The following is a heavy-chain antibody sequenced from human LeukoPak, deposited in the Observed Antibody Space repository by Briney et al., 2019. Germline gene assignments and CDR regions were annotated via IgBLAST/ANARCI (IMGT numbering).Heavy chain of an antibody. Sequence: ASVKVSCKASGYTFTSYDINWVRQATGQGLEWMGWMNPNSGNTGYAQEFQGRVTMTRNTSISTAYMELSSLRSEDTAVYYCARGDGSGTHYYYYMDVWGKGTTVTISS. J-gene: IGHJ6*03. CDR1: GYTFTSYD. D-gene: IGHD3-10*01. V-gene: IGHV1-8*01. CDR3: ARGDGSGTHYYYYMDV. CDR2: MNPNSGNT.